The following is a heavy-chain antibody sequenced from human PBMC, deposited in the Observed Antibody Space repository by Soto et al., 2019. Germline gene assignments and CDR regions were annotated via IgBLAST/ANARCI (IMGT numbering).Heavy chain of an antibody. D-gene: IGHD2-15*01. CDR3: ARVYRVVAATPSFDY. Sequence: GGSLRLSCAASGFTFSSYSMNWVRQAPGKGLEWVSYISSSSSTIYYADSVKGRFTISRDNAKNSLYLQMNSLRAEDTAVYYCARVYRVVAATPSFDYWGQGTLVTVSS. CDR1: GFTFSSYS. CDR2: ISSSSSTI. J-gene: IGHJ4*02. V-gene: IGHV3-48*01.